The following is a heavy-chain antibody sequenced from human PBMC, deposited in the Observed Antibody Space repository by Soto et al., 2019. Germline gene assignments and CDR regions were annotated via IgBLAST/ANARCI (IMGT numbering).Heavy chain of an antibody. D-gene: IGHD6-19*01. CDR1: GFTFSNAW. J-gene: IGHJ4*02. Sequence: PGGSLRLSCAASGFTFSNAWMNWVRQAPGKGLEWVGRIKSKTDGGTTDYAAPVKGRFTISRDDSKNTQYLQKNSLKTKNTAVDYCTTEGWLVYNYYFDYWGQGTLVTVSS. V-gene: IGHV3-15*07. CDR3: TTEGWLVYNYYFDY. CDR2: IKSKTDGGTT.